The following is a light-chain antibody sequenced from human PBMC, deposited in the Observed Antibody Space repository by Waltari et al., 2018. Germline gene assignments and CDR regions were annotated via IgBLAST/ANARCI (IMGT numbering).Light chain of an antibody. J-gene: IGLJ3*02. Sequence: QSALTQPPSASGSPGQSVTISCTGTSRDIGGSNFVSWYQQRPGKAPRFLLYDVNKRPSGVSDRFSGSKSGNTASLTVSGLQPDDEATYYCSAFAGSNNFGVFGGGTKLTVL. V-gene: IGLV2-8*01. CDR3: SAFAGSNNFGV. CDR1: SRDIGGSNF. CDR2: DVN.